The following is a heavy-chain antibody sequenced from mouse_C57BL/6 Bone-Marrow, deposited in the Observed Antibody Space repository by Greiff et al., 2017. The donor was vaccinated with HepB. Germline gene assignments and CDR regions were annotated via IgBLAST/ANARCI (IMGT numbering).Heavy chain of an antibody. J-gene: IGHJ1*03. V-gene: IGHV1-53*01. CDR3: AREWIGDGYHGRYWYFDV. CDR2: INPSNGGT. CDR1: GYTFTSYW. D-gene: IGHD2-3*01. Sequence: QVHVKQPGTELVKPGASVKLSCKASGYTFTSYWMHWVKQRPGQGLEWIGNINPSNGGTNYNEKFKSKATLTVDKSSSTAYMQLSSLTSEDSAVYYCAREWIGDGYHGRYWYFDVWGTGTTVTVSS.